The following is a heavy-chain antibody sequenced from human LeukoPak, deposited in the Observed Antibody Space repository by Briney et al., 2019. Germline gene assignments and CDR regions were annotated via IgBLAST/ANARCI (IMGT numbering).Heavy chain of an antibody. J-gene: IGHJ4*02. CDR2: IKQDGSEK. CDR3: ARDPQWLVPFDY. CDR1: GFTFSSYA. D-gene: IGHD6-19*01. V-gene: IGHV3-7*01. Sequence: GGSLRLSCAASGFTFSSYAMSWVRQAPGKGLEWVANIKQDGSEKYYVDSVKGRFTISRDNAKNSLYLQMNSLRAEDTAVYYCARDPQWLVPFDYWGQGTLVTVSS.